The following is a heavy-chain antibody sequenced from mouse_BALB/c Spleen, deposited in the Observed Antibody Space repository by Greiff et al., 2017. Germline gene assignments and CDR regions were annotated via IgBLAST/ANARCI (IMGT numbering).Heavy chain of an antibody. D-gene: IGHD2-14*01. J-gene: IGHJ4*01. V-gene: IGHV3-2*02. CDR1: GYSITSDYA. CDR2: ISYSGST. Sequence: EVKLQESGPGLVKPSQSLSLTCTVTGYSITSDYAWNWIRQFPGNKLEWMGYISYSGSTSYNPSLKSRISITRDTSKNQFFLQLNSVTTEDTATYYCARKVRRDMAMDYWGQGTSVTVSS. CDR3: ARKVRRDMAMDY.